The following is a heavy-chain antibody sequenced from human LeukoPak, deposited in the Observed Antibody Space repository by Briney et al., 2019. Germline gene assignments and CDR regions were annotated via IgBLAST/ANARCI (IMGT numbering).Heavy chain of an antibody. CDR3: TTPLAMGVDY. J-gene: IGHJ4*02. V-gene: IGHV3-15*01. D-gene: IGHD1-26*01. CDR2: IKSKTDGGTT. Sequence: PGRSLRLSCAASGFTFSNAWMSWVRQAPGKGLEWVGCIKSKTDGGTTDYAAPVKGRFTISRDDSKNTLYLQMNSLKTEDTAVYYCTTPLAMGVDYWGQGTLVTVSS. CDR1: GFTFSNAW.